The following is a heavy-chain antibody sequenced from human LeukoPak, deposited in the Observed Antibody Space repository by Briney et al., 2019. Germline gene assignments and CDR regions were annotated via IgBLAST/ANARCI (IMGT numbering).Heavy chain of an antibody. V-gene: IGHV4-39*01. CDR1: GGSINSHSYY. CDR2: VYYDGTS. J-gene: IGHJ4*02. D-gene: IGHD5-24*01. CDR3: VRHISTNTGYFDS. Sequence: SETLSLTYPVSGGSINSHSYYWGWIRQPPGKGLEWIGSVYYDGTSYSNPSLKSRVGVFVDTSRDQFSLDLDFVTAADTALYYCVRHISTNTGYFDSCGQGTLVSVSS.